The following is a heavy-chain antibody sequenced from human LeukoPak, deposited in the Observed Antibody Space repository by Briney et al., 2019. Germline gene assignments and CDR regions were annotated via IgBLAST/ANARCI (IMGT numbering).Heavy chain of an antibody. D-gene: IGHD1-26*01. J-gene: IGHJ3*02. CDR3: ARGEWELNAFDI. Sequence: ASVKVSCKASGYTFTSYDINWVRQATGQGLEWMGWMNPNSGNTGYAQKFQGRVTITRNTSISTAYMELSSLRSEDTAVYYCARGEWELNAFDIWGQGTMVIVSS. V-gene: IGHV1-8*03. CDR2: MNPNSGNT. CDR1: GYTFTSYD.